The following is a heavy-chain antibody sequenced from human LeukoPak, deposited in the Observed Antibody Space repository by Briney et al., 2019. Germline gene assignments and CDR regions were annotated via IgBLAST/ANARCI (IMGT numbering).Heavy chain of an antibody. CDR1: GGPITVYH. CDR3: ARGGYYGSGNDFRFDP. J-gene: IGHJ5*02. Sequence: SETLSLTCSVSGGPITVYHWIWIRQPPGKGLEFIGYIHYTGSTNYNSSLTSRISISTDTSKNQFSLKMTSVAAADTAVYYCARGGYYGSGNDFRFDPWGQGTLVTVSS. V-gene: IGHV4-59*01. CDR2: IHYTGST. D-gene: IGHD3-10*01.